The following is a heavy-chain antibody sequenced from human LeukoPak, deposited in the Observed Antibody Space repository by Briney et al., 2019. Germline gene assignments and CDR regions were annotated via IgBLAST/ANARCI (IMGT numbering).Heavy chain of an antibody. Sequence: SVKVSCKASGGTFSSYAISWVRQAPGQGLEWMGGIIPIFGTAKYAQKFQGRVTITTDKSTSTAYLELSSLRSEDTAIYYCAKATTGTTFYYFDYWGQGTLVSVSS. D-gene: IGHD1-1*01. CDR2: IIPIFGTA. CDR3: AKATTGTTFYYFDY. J-gene: IGHJ4*02. CDR1: GGTFSSYA. V-gene: IGHV1-69*05.